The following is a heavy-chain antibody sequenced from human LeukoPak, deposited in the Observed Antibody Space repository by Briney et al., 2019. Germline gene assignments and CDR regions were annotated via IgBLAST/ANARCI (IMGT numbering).Heavy chain of an antibody. V-gene: IGHV5-51*01. Sequence: GESLKISCKGSGYSFTSYWIGWVRQMPGKGLEWMGIIYPVDSDTRYSPSFQGQVTISADKSISTAYLQWSSLKASDTAMYYCARGGALGYCSGGSCYMADYWGQGTLVTVSS. CDR1: GYSFTSYW. CDR3: ARGGALGYCSGGSCYMADY. J-gene: IGHJ4*02. D-gene: IGHD2-15*01. CDR2: IYPVDSDT.